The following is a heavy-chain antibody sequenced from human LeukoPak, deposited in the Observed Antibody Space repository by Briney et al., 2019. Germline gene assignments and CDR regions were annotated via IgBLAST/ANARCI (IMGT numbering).Heavy chain of an antibody. D-gene: IGHD2-2*02. J-gene: IGHJ3*02. V-gene: IGHV1-69*05. CDR1: GGTFSSYA. CDR2: IIPIFGTA. Sequence: GASVKVSCKASGGTFSSYAISWVRQAPGQGLEWMGGIIPIFGTANYAQKFQGRVTITTDESTSTAYMELSSLRSEDTAVYYCARGQYCSSTSCYNRAFDIWGQGTMVTVSS. CDR3: ARGQYCSSTSCYNRAFDI.